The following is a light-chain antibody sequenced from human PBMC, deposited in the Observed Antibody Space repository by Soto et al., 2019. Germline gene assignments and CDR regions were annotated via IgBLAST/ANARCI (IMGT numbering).Light chain of an antibody. V-gene: IGKV1-39*01. CDR1: QSISSY. CDR2: AAS. J-gene: IGKJ1*01. CDR3: QQSDSTLWT. Sequence: DIQMTQSPSSLSASVGDRVTITCRASQSISSYLNWYKQKPGKAPKLLIYAASSLQSGVPSRFSGSGSGTDFTLTISSLQPEDFATYYCQQSDSTLWTFGQGTKVEIK.